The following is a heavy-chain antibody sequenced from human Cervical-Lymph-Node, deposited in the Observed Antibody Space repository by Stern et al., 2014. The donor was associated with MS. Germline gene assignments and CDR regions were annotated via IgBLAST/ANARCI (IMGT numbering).Heavy chain of an antibody. J-gene: IGHJ4*02. V-gene: IGHV3-53*01. D-gene: IGHD3-22*01. CDR1: GFYVSSNY. CDR3: ARSGDGSGSYYLSD. Sequence: EVQLVESGGGLIQPGGSLRLSCAASGFYVSSNYMSWVRQAPGKGLECVSVVYSSGTPFNAESVKGRFTVSRDISKNTVYLQMNSLRAEDTAVYYCARSGDGSGSYYLSDWGQGTLVTVSS. CDR2: VYSSGTP.